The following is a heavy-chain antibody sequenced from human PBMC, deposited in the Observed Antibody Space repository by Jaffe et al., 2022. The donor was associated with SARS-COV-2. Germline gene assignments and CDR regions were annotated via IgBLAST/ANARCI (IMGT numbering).Heavy chain of an antibody. CDR3: ARGSITMIVPTRFDY. V-gene: IGHV4-38-2*02. J-gene: IGHJ4*02. D-gene: IGHD3-22*01. Sequence: QVQLQESGPGLVKPSETLSLTCTVSGHTISTFCYWGWIRQPPGKGLEWIGNIYYSGNTYYNPSLESRVTISVDTSKNQFSLKLSSVTAEDTAVYYCARGSITMIVPTRFDYWGQGSLVTVSS. CDR2: IYYSGNT. CDR1: GHTISTFCY.